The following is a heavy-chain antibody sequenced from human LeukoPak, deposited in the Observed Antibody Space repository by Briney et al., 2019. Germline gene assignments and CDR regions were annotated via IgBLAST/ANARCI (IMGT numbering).Heavy chain of an antibody. J-gene: IGHJ4*02. Sequence: PGGSLRLSCAASGFTFDDYAMHWVRQAPGKGLEWVSSISSGNTFIYFADSVKGRFTISRDNANSSLFLQMSSLRDEDTAIYYCARGSSSGLKSYYFDYWGQGALVTVSS. CDR3: ARGSSSGLKSYYFDY. V-gene: IGHV3-21*01. CDR1: GFTFDDYA. CDR2: ISSGNTFI. D-gene: IGHD3-10*01.